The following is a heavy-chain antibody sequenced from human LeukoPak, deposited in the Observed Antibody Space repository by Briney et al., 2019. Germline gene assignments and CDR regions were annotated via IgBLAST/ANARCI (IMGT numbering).Heavy chain of an antibody. V-gene: IGHV3-30*18. D-gene: IGHD4-23*01. J-gene: IGHJ4*02. CDR1: GFTFSSYG. CDR2: ISYDGSNK. Sequence: GGSLRLSCAASGFTFSSYGLHWVRQAPGKGLEWVTVISYDGSNKYYAGSVKGRFTVSRDNSKNTLYLQMNSLRAEDTAVYYCAKGGYHGNAPGYWGQGTLVTASS. CDR3: AKGGYHGNAPGY.